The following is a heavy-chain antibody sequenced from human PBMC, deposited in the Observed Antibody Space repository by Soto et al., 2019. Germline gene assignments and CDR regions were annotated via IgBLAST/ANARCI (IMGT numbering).Heavy chain of an antibody. Sequence: QVQLQESGPGLVKPSGTLSLTCAVSSGSISSSNWWSWVRQPPGKGLEWIGEIYHSGRTNYNPSLKSRVTISVDKSKNQFSLKLSSVTAADTAVYYCARDQFGWNGRHAFDIWGQGTMVTVSS. J-gene: IGHJ3*02. CDR1: SGSISSSNW. CDR2: IYHSGRT. CDR3: ARDQFGWNGRHAFDI. D-gene: IGHD1-1*01. V-gene: IGHV4-4*02.